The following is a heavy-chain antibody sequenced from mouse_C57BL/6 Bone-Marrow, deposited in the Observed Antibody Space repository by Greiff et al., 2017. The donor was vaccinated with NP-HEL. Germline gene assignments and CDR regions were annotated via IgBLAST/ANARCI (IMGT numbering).Heavy chain of an antibody. CDR3: TTDEDYYGSSYYFDY. V-gene: IGHV14-4*01. D-gene: IGHD1-1*01. Sequence: VQLQQSGAELVRPGASVKLSCTASGFNIKDDYLHWVKQRPEQGLEWIGWIDPENGDTEYASKFQGKATIPADTSSNTAYLQLSSLTSEDTAVYYCTTDEDYYGSSYYFDYWGQGTTLTVSS. CDR2: IDPENGDT. J-gene: IGHJ2*01. CDR1: GFNIKDDY.